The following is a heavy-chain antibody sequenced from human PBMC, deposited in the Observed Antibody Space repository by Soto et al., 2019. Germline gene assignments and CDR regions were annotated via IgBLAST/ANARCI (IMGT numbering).Heavy chain of an antibody. D-gene: IGHD1-20*01. CDR1: GYTFTIYG. J-gene: IGHJ5*02. V-gene: IGHV1-18*01. Sequence: ASVKVSCKASGYTFTIYGISWVRQAPGQGLEWMGWISASHGNTNYAQKLQGRDPMTTDTSTSTAYMELRSLRSDDTAVYYCARVRYIPTHNWFDPWGQGTLVTVSS. CDR3: ARVRYIPTHNWFDP. CDR2: ISASHGNT.